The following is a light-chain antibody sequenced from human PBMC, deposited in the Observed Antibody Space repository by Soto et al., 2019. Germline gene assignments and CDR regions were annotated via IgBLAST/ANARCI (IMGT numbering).Light chain of an antibody. CDR1: PGISSW. V-gene: IGKV1-12*01. J-gene: IGKJ5*01. CDR2: AAS. CDR3: QEANSFPTS. Sequence: DIQMTQSPSSVSASVGDRVTITCRASPGISSWLAWYQQKPGKAPKLLIYAASSLQSGVPSRFSRSGSETDFTRIISSLPPVDFATYYWQEANSFPTSFGRRTRLEIK.